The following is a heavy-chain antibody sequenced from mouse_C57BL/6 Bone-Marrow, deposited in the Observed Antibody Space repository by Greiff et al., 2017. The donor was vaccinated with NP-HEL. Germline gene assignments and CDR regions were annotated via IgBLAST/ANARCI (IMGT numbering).Heavy chain of an antibody. V-gene: IGHV1-55*01. CDR3: IYGSSYAMDY. D-gene: IGHD1-1*01. CDR1: GYTFTSYW. Sequence: QVQLKQPGAELVKPGASVKMSCKASGYTFTSYWITWVKQRPGQGLEWIGDLYPGSGSTNYNEKFKSKATLTVDTSSSTAYMQLSSLTSEDSAVYYCIYGSSYAMDYWGQGTSVTVSS. CDR2: LYPGSGST. J-gene: IGHJ4*01.